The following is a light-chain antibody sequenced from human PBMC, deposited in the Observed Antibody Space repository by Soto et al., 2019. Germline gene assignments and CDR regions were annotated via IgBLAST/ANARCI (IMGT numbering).Light chain of an antibody. V-gene: IGKV3-15*01. CDR1: QSVSSN. J-gene: IGKJ1*01. CDR2: GAS. CDR3: QQYNNWPET. Sequence: IVVTQSPATLSVSPGERATLSCRASQSVSSNLAWFQQKPGQAPRLLIYGASTRATGIPLTFSGSGSGTEFTLTISSLQSEDFAVYYCQQYNNWPETFGQGTKVDIK.